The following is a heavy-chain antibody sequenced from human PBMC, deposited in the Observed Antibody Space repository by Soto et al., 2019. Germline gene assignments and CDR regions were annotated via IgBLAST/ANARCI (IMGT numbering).Heavy chain of an antibody. CDR2: IKSDGSST. CDR1: GFTFSNYW. Sequence: EVQLVESGGGLVQPGGSLRLSCAASGFTFSNYWMHWVRQAPGKGLVWVSSIKSDGSSTNYADSVKGRFTSSRDNAKNTLYRQLNSLRVEDTAVYYCARGNNGMDVWGQGTAVTVSS. CDR3: ARGNNGMDV. V-gene: IGHV3-74*01. J-gene: IGHJ6*02.